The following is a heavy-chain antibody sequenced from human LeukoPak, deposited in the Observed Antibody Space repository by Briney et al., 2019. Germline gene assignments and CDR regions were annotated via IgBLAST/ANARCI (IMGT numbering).Heavy chain of an antibody. Sequence: GRSLRLSCAASGFTFSGYAISWVRQAPGKGLEWVSSISGSGGNTYYADSVKGRFTISRDNSKNTLYLQMSSLRAEDTAVYYCAKGTMVTTYNWDHWGQGTLVTVSS. V-gene: IGHV3-23*01. CDR3: AKGTMVTTYNWDH. CDR2: ISGSGGNT. CDR1: GFTFSGYA. J-gene: IGHJ4*02. D-gene: IGHD4-17*01.